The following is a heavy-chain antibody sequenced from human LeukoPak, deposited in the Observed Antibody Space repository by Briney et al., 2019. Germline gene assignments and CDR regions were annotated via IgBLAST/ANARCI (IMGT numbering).Heavy chain of an antibody. D-gene: IGHD6-13*01. Sequence: PSQTLSLTCTVSGGSISSGSYYWSWIRQPAGKGLEWIGRIYTSGSTNYNPSLKSRVTISVDTSKNQFSLKLSSVTAADTAVYYCATSSSWSNDYWGQGTLVTVSS. CDR2: IYTSGST. J-gene: IGHJ4*02. V-gene: IGHV4-61*02. CDR1: GGSISSGSYY. CDR3: ATSSSWSNDY.